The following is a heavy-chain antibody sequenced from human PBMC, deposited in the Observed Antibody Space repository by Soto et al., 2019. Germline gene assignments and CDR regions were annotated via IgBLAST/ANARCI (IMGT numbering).Heavy chain of an antibody. CDR2: IYYTGST. CDR1: GGSIRSSSYY. V-gene: IGHV4-39*01. D-gene: IGHD6-13*01. J-gene: IGHJ6*02. CDR3: ARQGSSWYNSYGMDV. Sequence: KPSETLSLTCTVSGGSIRSSSYYWGWIRQPPGKGLEWIGSIYYTGSTYYSPSLRSRVSISVDTSKNQFSLKLTSVTAADTAVFYCARQGSSWYNSYGMDVWGQGTTVTVSS.